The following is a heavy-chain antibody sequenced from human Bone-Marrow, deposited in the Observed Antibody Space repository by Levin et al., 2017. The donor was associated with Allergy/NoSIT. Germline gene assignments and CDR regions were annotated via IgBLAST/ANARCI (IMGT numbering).Heavy chain of an antibody. Sequence: PGGSLRLSCTASGFTFSYHAMGWVRQAPGKGLEWVSHISETGSGTYYADSVKGRFTISRDNSKNVVYLQMNSLRGEDSAVFYCGKDLGWDCSGASCQGYKTYYYFDVWGKGTAVTVSS. V-gene: IGHV3-23*01. CDR2: ISETGSGT. CDR1: GFTFSYHA. D-gene: IGHD2-15*01. J-gene: IGHJ6*03. CDR3: GKDLGWDCSGASCQGYKTYYYFDV.